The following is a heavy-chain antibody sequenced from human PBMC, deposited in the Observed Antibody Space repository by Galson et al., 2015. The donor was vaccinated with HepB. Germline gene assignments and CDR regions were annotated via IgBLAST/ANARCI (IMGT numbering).Heavy chain of an antibody. D-gene: IGHD1-26*01. Sequence: PALVKPTQTLTLTCTFSGFSLGTSRMRVSWIRPPPGKALEWLARIDWDDDKFYSTSLKTRLTISKDTSKNQVVLTMTNVDPVDTATYYCERTGSASGADDAFDIWGQGTMVTVSS. CDR2: IDWDDDK. CDR1: GFSLGTSRMR. J-gene: IGHJ3*02. V-gene: IGHV2-70*04. CDR3: ERTGSASGADDAFDI.